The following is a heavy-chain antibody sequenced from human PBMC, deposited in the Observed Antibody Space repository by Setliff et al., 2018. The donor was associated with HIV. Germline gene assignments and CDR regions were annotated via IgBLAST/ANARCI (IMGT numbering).Heavy chain of an antibody. Sequence: SETLSLTCVISGGSMGSHYWSWIRQSPGKGLEWIGNIHYTGISDINPSLKSRVAMSLDTSKNRFSLKLRSVTAADTAVYYCSNWNTTVDADSWGQGTLVTVSS. V-gene: IGHV4-59*04. CDR2: IHYTGIS. D-gene: IGHD1-1*01. CDR1: GGSMGSHY. CDR3: SNWNTTVDADS. J-gene: IGHJ4*02.